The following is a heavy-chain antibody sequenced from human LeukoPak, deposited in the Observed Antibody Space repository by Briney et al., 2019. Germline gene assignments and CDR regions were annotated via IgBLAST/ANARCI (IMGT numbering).Heavy chain of an antibody. J-gene: IGHJ1*01. CDR3: AKDRGSGSGWTVYFQY. CDR2: ISYDGSNK. V-gene: IGHV3-30*18. CDR1: GFTFRSYG. D-gene: IGHD6-19*01. Sequence: GRSLRLSCAASGFTFRSYGMHWVRQAPGKGLEWVAVISYDGSNKYYADSVKGRFTISRDNSNNMLYLQMNSLRAEDTSVYYCAKDRGSGSGWTVYFQYWGQGTLVSVSS.